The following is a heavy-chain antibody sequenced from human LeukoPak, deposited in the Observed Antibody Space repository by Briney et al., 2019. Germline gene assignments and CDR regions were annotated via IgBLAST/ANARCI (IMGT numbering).Heavy chain of an antibody. CDR3: AKGSSVAGPIDY. J-gene: IGHJ4*02. Sequence: PGGSLRLPCAASGFTFSSYGMHWVRQAPGKGLEWVAVISYDGSNKYYADSVKGRFTISRDNSKNTLYLQMNSLRAEDTAVYYCAKGSSVAGPIDYWGQGTLVTVSS. CDR2: ISYDGSNK. V-gene: IGHV3-30*18. CDR1: GFTFSSYG. D-gene: IGHD6-19*01.